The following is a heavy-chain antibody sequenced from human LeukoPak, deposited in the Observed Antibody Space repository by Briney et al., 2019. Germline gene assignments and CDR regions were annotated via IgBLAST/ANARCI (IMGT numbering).Heavy chain of an antibody. CDR1: GFTFSSCA. CDR2: ISSDGVNH. V-gene: IGHV3-30-3*02. D-gene: IGHD2-21*02. CDR3: AKFPYCGGDCYPQPWVG. Sequence: QPGRSLRLSCAASGFTFSSCAMHWVRQAPGKGLEWVAVISSDGVNHYYADSVKGRFTISRDNSKNTLYLQMNSLRAEDTAVYYCAKFPYCGGDCYPQPWVGWGQGTLVTVSS. J-gene: IGHJ4*02.